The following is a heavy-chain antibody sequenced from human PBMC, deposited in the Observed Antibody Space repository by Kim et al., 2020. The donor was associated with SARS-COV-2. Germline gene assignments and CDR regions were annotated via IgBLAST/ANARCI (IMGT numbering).Heavy chain of an antibody. J-gene: IGHJ4*02. CDR3: APRGDYFDY. CDR2: GST. Sequence: GSTYYADSVKGRFTISRDNSKNTLYLQMNSLRAEDTAVYYCAPRGDYFDYWGQGTLVTVSS. V-gene: IGHV3-23*01.